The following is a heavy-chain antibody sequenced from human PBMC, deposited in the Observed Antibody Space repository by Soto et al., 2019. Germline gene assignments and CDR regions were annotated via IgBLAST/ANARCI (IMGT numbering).Heavy chain of an antibody. D-gene: IGHD2-15*01. CDR2: ISYDGSNK. J-gene: IGHJ4*02. V-gene: IGHV3-30*18. CDR3: AKDGAPRYCTRSSCHPAGAY. CDR1: GFTFTNYG. Sequence: QVQLVESGGGVIQPGRSLRLSCAGSGFTFTNYGLHWVRQAPGKGLEWVTFISYDGSNKYYADFVKGRFTISRDHTKDMLYLQMYSLRAEDTAVYYCAKDGAPRYCTRSSCHPAGAYWGQGTLVTVSS.